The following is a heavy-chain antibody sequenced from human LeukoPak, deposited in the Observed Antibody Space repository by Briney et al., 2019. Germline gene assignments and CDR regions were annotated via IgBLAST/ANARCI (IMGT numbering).Heavy chain of an antibody. V-gene: IGHV3-53*05. Sequence: GGSLRLSCEASGFSVFSSYMTWVRQAPGKGLEWVSVIYSDGSTYSADSVKGRFTISRDSSKNTLHLQMDRLITEDTGMYCCARGLWESWYLYFDNWGQGTLVTVSS. CDR2: IYSDGST. D-gene: IGHD3-16*01. J-gene: IGHJ4*02. CDR1: GFSVFSSY. CDR3: ARGLWESWYLYFDN.